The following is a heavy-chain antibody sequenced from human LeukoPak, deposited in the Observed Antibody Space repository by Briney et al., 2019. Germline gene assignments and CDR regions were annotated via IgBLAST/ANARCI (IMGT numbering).Heavy chain of an antibody. D-gene: IGHD3-22*01. CDR1: GFTFDDYS. J-gene: IGHJ4*02. CDR3: ARSRHSYDSSGFPHY. CDR2: INWNGGST. Sequence: GGSLRLSCAASGFTFDDYSMTWVRQAPGKGLEWVSGINWNGGSTGYADSVKGRFTISRGNAKNSLYLQMNSLRAEDTALYYCARSRHSYDSSGFPHYWGQGALVTVSS. V-gene: IGHV3-20*04.